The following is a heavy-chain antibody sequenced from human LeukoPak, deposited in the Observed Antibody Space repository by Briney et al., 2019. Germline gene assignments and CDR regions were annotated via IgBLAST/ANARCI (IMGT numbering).Heavy chain of an antibody. V-gene: IGHV4-38-2*02. CDR3: ASLIAAASFDP. CDR2: IYHSGST. Sequence: PSETLSLTCTVSGYSISSGYYWGWIRQPPGKGLEWIGSIYHSGSTYYNPSLKSRVTISVDTSKNQFSLKLSSVTAADTAVYYCASLIAAASFDPWGQGTLVTVSS. CDR1: GYSISSGYY. J-gene: IGHJ5*02. D-gene: IGHD6-13*01.